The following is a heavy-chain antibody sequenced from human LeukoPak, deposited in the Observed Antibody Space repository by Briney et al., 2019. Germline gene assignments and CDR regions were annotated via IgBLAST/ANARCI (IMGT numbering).Heavy chain of an antibody. Sequence: LSGGSLRLSCAASGFILNNYVMHWVRQAPGKGLGYVSSISSNGVNTYYANSVKGRFTISRDNSKNTLYLQMGSLRAEDMAVYYCARASYTTTWHHLGSWGQGTLVTVSS. CDR1: GFILNNYV. CDR3: ARASYTTTWHHLGS. V-gene: IGHV3-64*01. CDR2: ISSNGVNT. J-gene: IGHJ4*02. D-gene: IGHD3-16*01.